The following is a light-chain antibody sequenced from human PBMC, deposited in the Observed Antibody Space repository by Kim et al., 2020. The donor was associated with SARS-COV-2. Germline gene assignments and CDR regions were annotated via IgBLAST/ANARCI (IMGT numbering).Light chain of an antibody. V-gene: IGLV3-1*01. Sequence: SVSPGQTASITCSGDRLGNKYVCWYQQKPGQCPVVVIYQDTQRPSGIPERFSGSNSGNTATLTISGTQAMDEADYCCQAWDSTTTVFGGGTQLTVL. CDR3: QAWDSTTTV. J-gene: IGLJ2*01. CDR1: RLGNKY. CDR2: QDT.